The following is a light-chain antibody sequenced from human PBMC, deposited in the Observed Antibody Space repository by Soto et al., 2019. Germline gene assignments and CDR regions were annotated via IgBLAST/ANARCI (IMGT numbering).Light chain of an antibody. CDR3: QKYNSLT. CDR1: QGISNY. J-gene: IGKJ4*01. Sequence: DIQMTQSPSSLSASVGDRVTITCRASQGISNYLAWYQQKPGKVPKLLIYASSTLQSWVPSRFSGSGSGTDFTLTISSLQPEDVATYYCQKYNSLTFGGGTKVEIK. CDR2: ASS. V-gene: IGKV1-27*01.